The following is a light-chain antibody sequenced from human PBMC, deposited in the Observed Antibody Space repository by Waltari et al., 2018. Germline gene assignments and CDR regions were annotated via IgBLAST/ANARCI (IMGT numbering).Light chain of an antibody. CDR1: SSDVGGYNY. J-gene: IGLJ3*02. CDR2: DVS. Sequence: QSALTQPASVSGSPGQSITISCTETSSDVGGYNYVSWYQQHPGKAPKLMIYDVSNRPSGVSKRFSGSKSGNTASLTISGLQAEDEADYYCSSYTSSSTLWVFGGGTKLTVL. V-gene: IGLV2-14*03. CDR3: SSYTSSSTLWV.